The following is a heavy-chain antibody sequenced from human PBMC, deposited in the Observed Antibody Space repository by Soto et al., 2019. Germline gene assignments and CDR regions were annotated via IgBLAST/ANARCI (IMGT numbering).Heavy chain of an antibody. Sequence: ASVKVSCKASGYTFTRYAMHWVRQAPGQRLEWMGWINAGNGNTKYSQKFQGRVTITRDTSASTAYMELSSLRSEDTAVYYCARVYGIEWFDPWGQGTLVTVSS. J-gene: IGHJ5*02. D-gene: IGHD4-17*01. V-gene: IGHV1-3*01. CDR3: ARVYGIEWFDP. CDR2: INAGNGNT. CDR1: GYTFTRYA.